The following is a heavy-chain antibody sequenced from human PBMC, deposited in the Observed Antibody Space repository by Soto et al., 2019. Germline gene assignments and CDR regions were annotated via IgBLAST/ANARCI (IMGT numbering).Heavy chain of an antibody. CDR2: IDPGDSYT. Sequence: PGESLKISCEGSGYSFTTYWIAWVRQMPGKGLEWMGRIDPGDSYTNYSPSFQGHVTISADKSISTAYLQWSSLKASDTAMYYCARLRVGFGELLTFWGQGTLVTVSS. CDR3: ARLRVGFGELLTF. V-gene: IGHV5-10-1*01. J-gene: IGHJ4*02. D-gene: IGHD3-10*01. CDR1: GYSFTTYW.